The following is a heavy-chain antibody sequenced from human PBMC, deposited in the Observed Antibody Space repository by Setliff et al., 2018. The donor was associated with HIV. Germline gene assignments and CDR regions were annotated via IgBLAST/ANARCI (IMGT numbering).Heavy chain of an antibody. D-gene: IGHD2-15*01. CDR1: GGSISSGSYF. Sequence: SETLSLTCTVSGGSISSGSYFWTWIRQPAGKGLEWIGRIYTSGSTYYNPSLKSRVTISVDTSKNQFSLKLSSVTAADTAVYYCARVRYCSGGSCYGGEYWFDPWGQGTLVTVSS. V-gene: IGHV4-61*02. CDR3: ARVRYCSGGSCYGGEYWFDP. CDR2: IYTSGST. J-gene: IGHJ5*02.